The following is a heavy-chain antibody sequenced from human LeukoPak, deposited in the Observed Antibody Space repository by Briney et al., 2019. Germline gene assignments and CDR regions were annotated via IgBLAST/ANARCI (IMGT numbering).Heavy chain of an antibody. CDR1: GYTFTGYY. J-gene: IGHJ4*02. D-gene: IGHD2-2*01. Sequence: GASVKVSCKASGYTFTGYYMHWVRLAPGQGLEWMGWINPNSGGTNYAQKFQGRVTMTRDTSISTAYMELSRLRSDDTAVYYCATAGVVVPAAIDYWGQGTLVTVSS. CDR2: INPNSGGT. V-gene: IGHV1-2*02. CDR3: ATAGVVVPAAIDY.